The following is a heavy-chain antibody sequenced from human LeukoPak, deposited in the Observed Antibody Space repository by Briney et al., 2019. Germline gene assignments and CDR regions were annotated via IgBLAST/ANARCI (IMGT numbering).Heavy chain of an antibody. CDR3: ARGLCTSTSCYQGPFDF. D-gene: IGHD2-2*01. Sequence: GGSLRLSCEASGFIFSSVWMTWVRQAPGKGLEWVGHIKNKTNGGTTDYAAPVKGRFIISRDDSKKTLYLQMNRLRTEDTAVYYCARGLCTSTSCYQGPFDFWGQGMLVTVSS. CDR2: IKNKTNGGTT. V-gene: IGHV3-15*01. CDR1: GFIFSSVW. J-gene: IGHJ4*02.